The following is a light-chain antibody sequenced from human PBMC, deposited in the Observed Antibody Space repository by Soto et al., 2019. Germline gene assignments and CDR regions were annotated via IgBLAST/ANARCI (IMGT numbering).Light chain of an antibody. CDR3: QHYGGIST. V-gene: IGKV1-5*01. CDR2: DAS. J-gene: IGKJ1*01. CDR1: QSITNR. Sequence: EIQMTQSPSTLSSSAGDRATITCRASQSITNRLAWYQQKPGKAPKVLIYDASRLESVVPSRCGGSGSGTDFILTISRLQADYFANYCWQHYGGISTFGQGTKVDIK.